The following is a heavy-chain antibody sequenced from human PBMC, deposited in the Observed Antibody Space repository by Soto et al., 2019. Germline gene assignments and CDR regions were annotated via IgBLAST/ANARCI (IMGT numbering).Heavy chain of an antibody. CDR3: ARDRKGDYDFWSGYYYGMDV. CDR1: EFTFSSYS. D-gene: IGHD3-3*01. Sequence: GGSLRLSCAAPEFTFSSYSMNWVRQAPGKGLEWVSFISSSSSTIYYAVSVKGRFTISRDNAKNSLFLQMNSLRDEDTAVYYCARDRKGDYDFWSGYYYGMDVWGQGTTVTVSS. CDR2: ISSSSSTI. J-gene: IGHJ6*02. V-gene: IGHV3-48*02.